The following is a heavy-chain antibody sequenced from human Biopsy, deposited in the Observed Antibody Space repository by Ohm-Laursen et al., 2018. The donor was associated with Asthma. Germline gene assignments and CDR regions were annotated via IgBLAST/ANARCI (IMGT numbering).Heavy chain of an antibody. V-gene: IGHV3-30-3*01. CDR1: GSTFRSYA. Sequence: SLRLSCTASGSTFRSYAMHWVRQAPGKGLEWVAVGGSYYDGGLKYYADSVNGRFTVSRDDSKNTLYLQMNSLRPDDTAVYYCARDANIYYDSSGYYYNYYYGMDVWGQGTTVTVSS. CDR3: ARDANIYYDSSGYYYNYYYGMDV. D-gene: IGHD3-22*01. CDR2: GGSYYDGGLK. J-gene: IGHJ6*02.